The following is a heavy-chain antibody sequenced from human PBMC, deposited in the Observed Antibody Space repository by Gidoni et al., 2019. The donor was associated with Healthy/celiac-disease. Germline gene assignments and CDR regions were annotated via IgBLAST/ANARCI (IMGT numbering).Heavy chain of an antibody. Sequence: QITFKESGPTLVKPTQTLTLTCTFSGFSHSTSGVGVGWIRQPPGKALEWLALIYWNDDKRYSPSLKSRLNITKDTSKNQVVLTMTNMDPVDTATYYCAHAPAYTAMVTRYFDYWGQGTLVTVSS. V-gene: IGHV2-5*01. D-gene: IGHD5-18*01. CDR2: IYWNDDK. CDR1: GFSHSTSGVG. J-gene: IGHJ4*02. CDR3: AHAPAYTAMVTRYFDY.